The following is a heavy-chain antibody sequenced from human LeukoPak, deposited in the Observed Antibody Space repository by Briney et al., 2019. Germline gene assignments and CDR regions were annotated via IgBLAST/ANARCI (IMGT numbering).Heavy chain of an antibody. CDR1: GFTFSSYE. J-gene: IGHJ4*02. V-gene: IGHV3-48*03. CDR2: ISSTGNTV. Sequence: PGGSLRLSCAASGFTFSSYEMNWVRQAPGQGLEWVAYISSTGNTVHYAGSVKGRFTISRDNAKNSLYLQMNSLRAEDTAVYYCARERPEIDYWGQGTLVTVSS. CDR3: ARERPEIDY.